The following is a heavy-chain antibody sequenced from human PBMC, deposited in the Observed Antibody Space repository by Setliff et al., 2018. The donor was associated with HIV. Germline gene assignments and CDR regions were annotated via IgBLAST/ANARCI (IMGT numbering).Heavy chain of an antibody. CDR2: VHVGGGRT. CDR1: GFAFNTYD. CDR3: AKPTNGFYPRAFDT. V-gene: IGHV3-23*01. J-gene: IGHJ3*02. Sequence: AGGSLRLSCAASGFAFNTYDMNWVRQAPGQRPEWVSVVHVGGGRTDYADSVRGRFVISRDDSKNMLYLQMSGLRGDDTAMYYCAKPTNGFYPRAFDTWGPGTMVTVSS. D-gene: IGHD2-2*03.